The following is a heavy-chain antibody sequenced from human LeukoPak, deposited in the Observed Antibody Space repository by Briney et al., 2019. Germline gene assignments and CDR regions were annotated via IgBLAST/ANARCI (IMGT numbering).Heavy chain of an antibody. CDR3: ARDMQGYGMDV. CDR2: INGDGSST. CDR1: GFTFSSYW. V-gene: IGHV3-74*01. Sequence: GGSLRLSCAASGFTFSSYWMHWVRQAPGKGLVWVSRINGDGSSTSYADSVKGRFTISRDNAKNTLYLQMNSLRAEDTAVYYCARDMQGYGMDVWGQGTTVTVSS. J-gene: IGHJ6*02.